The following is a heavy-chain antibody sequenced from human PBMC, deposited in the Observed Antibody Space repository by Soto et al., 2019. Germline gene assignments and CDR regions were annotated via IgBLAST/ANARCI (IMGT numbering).Heavy chain of an antibody. D-gene: IGHD3-3*01. CDR3: ARDNVGFDLWNPQGYPFDI. J-gene: IGHJ3*02. CDR1: GYTFSDYY. CDR2: INPKGGTT. Sequence: GASVKVSCKASGYTFSDYYMHWLRQAPGQGLEWIGIINPKGGTTNYAQNFQGRVTMTWDTSTSTVYMELSGLRSEDTAMYYCARDNVGFDLWNPQGYPFDIWGQGTMVTVSS. V-gene: IGHV1-46*01.